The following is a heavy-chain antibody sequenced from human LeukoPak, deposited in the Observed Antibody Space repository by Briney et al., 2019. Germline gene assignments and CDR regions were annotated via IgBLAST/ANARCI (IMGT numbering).Heavy chain of an antibody. CDR3: ARNNGTDV. CDR2: VNRDGSET. J-gene: IGHJ6*02. V-gene: IGHV3-7*03. CDR1: GFALSSHW. Sequence: GGSLRLSCAASGFALSSHWMTWVRQVLGRGPEWVANVNRDGSETYYLDSVKGRFTISKDNAKNSLYLQMNSLRAEDTALYHCARNNGTDVWGQGTTVIVSS.